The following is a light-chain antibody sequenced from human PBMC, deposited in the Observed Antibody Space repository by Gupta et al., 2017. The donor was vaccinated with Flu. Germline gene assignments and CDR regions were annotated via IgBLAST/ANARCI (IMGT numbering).Light chain of an antibody. J-gene: IGKJ4*01. Sequence: EIVLTQSPDTLSLSPGETATLSCSASQNMRTYLAWYQQTPGQAPRLLIYDASNTATGIPPRFSGSGSGTDFTLTIISLEHEDFAVYYCQQRSNWVTFGGGTKVEIK. CDR3: QQRSNWVT. CDR2: DAS. V-gene: IGKV3-11*01. CDR1: QNMRTY.